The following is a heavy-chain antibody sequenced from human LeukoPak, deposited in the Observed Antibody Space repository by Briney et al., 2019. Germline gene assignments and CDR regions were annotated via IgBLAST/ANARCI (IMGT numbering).Heavy chain of an antibody. CDR3: AREGSGWYYFDY. D-gene: IGHD6-19*01. Sequence: GASVKVSCKASGYIVTSYGLTWVRQAPGQGLEWMGWISAYNGNTDYAQNLQGRFTMTTDTSTNTAYMELRSLRSDDTAVYYCAREGSGWYYFDYWGQGTLVTVSS. J-gene: IGHJ4*02. CDR2: ISAYNGNT. CDR1: GYIVTSYG. V-gene: IGHV1-18*01.